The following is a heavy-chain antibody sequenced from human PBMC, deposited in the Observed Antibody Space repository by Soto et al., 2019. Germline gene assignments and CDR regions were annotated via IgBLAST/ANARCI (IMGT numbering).Heavy chain of an antibody. D-gene: IGHD6-13*01. CDR2: INSDGTIT. CDR3: ARDTPLAPTAPVNWFDP. V-gene: IGHV3-74*01. CDR1: GFTFSRYW. J-gene: IGHJ5*02. Sequence: EVPLVESGGGLVQPGGSLRLSCAASGFTFSRYWMHWVRQAPGKGPVWVSRINSDGTITNYADSVKGRLTISRDNAKSTLYLQINSLRAEDTAVYYCARDTPLAPTAPVNWFDPWGQGTLVTVSS.